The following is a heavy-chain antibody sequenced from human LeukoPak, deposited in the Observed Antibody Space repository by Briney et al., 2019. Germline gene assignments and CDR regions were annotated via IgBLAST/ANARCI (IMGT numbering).Heavy chain of an antibody. CDR3: AKVTWESRPPDCNS. CDR1: GSTFSSYS. Sequence: GGSLRLSCAASGSTFSSYSMNWVRQAPGKGLEWVSNISRGRTTIYYADSVKGRFTISRDNAKNSVYLQMNSLRAEDTATYYCAKVTWESRPPDCNSWGPGTLVTVSS. CDR2: ISRGRTTI. D-gene: IGHD6-6*01. V-gene: IGHV3-48*01. J-gene: IGHJ4*02.